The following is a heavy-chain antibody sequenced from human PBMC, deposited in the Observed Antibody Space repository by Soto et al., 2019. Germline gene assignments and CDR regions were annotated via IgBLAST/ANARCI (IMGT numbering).Heavy chain of an antibody. Sequence: EVQLVESGGGLVQPDRSLRLSCAASGFTFDDYAMHWVRQGPGKGLEWVSGISWNSGGIGYADSVKGRFTISRDNAKNSLYLQMARLRPEDTAFYHCAKSPHDILIGSAFDYWGQGTLVTVSS. CDR3: AKSPHDILIGSAFDY. CDR1: GFTFDDYA. V-gene: IGHV3-9*01. J-gene: IGHJ4*02. CDR2: ISWNSGGI. D-gene: IGHD3-9*01.